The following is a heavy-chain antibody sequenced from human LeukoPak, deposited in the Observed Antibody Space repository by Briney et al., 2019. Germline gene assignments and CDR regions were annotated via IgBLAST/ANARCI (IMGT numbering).Heavy chain of an antibody. CDR2: ISSSGSTI. J-gene: IGHJ4*02. D-gene: IGHD3-10*01. CDR3: ARDISPGLAVWFFDY. CDR1: GFTFSSYE. V-gene: IGHV3-48*03. Sequence: GGSLRLSCAASGFTFSSYEMNWVRQAPGKGLEWVSYISSSGSTIYYADSVKGRFTISRDNAKNSLYLQMNSLRAEDTAVYYCARDISPGLAVWFFDYWGQGTLVTVSS.